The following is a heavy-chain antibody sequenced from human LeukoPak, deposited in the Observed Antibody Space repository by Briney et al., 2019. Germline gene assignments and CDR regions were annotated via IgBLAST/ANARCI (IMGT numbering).Heavy chain of an antibody. CDR2: IIPIFGTA. CDR3: ARDGLVGADDAFDI. D-gene: IGHD1-26*01. J-gene: IGHJ3*02. Sequence: WASVKVSCKASGGTFSSYAISWVRQAPGQGLEWVGGIIPIFGTANYAQKFQGRVTITADESTSTAYMELSSLRSEDTAVYYCARDGLVGADDAFDIWGQGTMVTVSS. CDR1: GGTFSSYA. V-gene: IGHV1-69*13.